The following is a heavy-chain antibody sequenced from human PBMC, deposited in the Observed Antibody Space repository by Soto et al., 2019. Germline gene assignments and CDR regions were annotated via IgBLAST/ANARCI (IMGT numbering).Heavy chain of an antibody. Sequence: QAQLVQSGADVKKPGASVKVSCKASGYTFYSQSISWVRQAPGQGLEWMGRISADNINTKYAQKFRGRVTMTTDTSTSTVYMELRNLRSDDTDVYYCARSIQEDYYYGMDVWGQGTPVTVSS. CDR2: ISADNINT. D-gene: IGHD1-1*01. J-gene: IGHJ6*02. CDR3: ARSIQEDYYYGMDV. CDR1: GYTFYSQS. V-gene: IGHV1-18*01.